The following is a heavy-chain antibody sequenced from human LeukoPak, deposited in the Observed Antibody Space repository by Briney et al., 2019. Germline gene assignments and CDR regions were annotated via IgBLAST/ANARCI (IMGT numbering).Heavy chain of an antibody. J-gene: IGHJ4*02. V-gene: IGHV1-69*13. D-gene: IGHD3-10*01. CDR2: IIPIFGTA. CDR1: GGTFSSYA. CDR3: ARGAYGSGSYYGVGDY. Sequence: SVKVSCKASGGTFSSYAISWVRQAPGQGLEWMGGIIPIFGTANYAQKFQGRVTITADESTSTAYMELSSLRSEDTAVYYCARGAYGSGSYYGVGDYWGQGTLVTVSS.